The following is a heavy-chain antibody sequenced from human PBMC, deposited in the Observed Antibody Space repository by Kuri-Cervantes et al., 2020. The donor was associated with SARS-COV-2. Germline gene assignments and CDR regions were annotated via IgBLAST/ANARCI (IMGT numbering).Heavy chain of an antibody. Sequence: GGSLRLSCTASRGSISSDYWSWIRQPHGKGLEWVANIKQDGSEKYYVDSVKGRFTISRDNAKNSLYLQTNSLRAEDTAVYYCARDQHCSSTSCYYYYMDVWGKGTTVTVSS. CDR2: IKQDGSEK. CDR3: ARDQHCSSTSCYYYYMDV. CDR1: RGSISSDY. V-gene: IGHV3-7*01. D-gene: IGHD2-2*01. J-gene: IGHJ6*03.